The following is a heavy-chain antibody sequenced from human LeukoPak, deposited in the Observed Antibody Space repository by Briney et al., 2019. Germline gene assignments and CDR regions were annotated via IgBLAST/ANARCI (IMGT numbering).Heavy chain of an antibody. CDR3: AKHNSSSWYLPFTSYLQRQIFDY. Sequence: GGSLRLSCAASGFTFSSYAMSWVRQAPGKGLEWVPAISGSGGSTYYADSVKGRFTISRDNSKNTLYLQMNSLRAEDTAVYYCAKHNSSSWYLPFTSYLQRQIFDYWGQGTLVTVSS. V-gene: IGHV3-23*01. J-gene: IGHJ4*02. CDR1: GFTFSSYA. CDR2: ISGSGGST. D-gene: IGHD6-13*01.